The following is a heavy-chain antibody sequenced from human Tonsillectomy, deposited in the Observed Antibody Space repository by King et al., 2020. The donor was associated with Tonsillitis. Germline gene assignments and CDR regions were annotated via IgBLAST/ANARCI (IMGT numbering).Heavy chain of an antibody. J-gene: IGHJ5*02. CDR2: ISSSSSTI. CDR3: ARQLVVAATEWFDP. V-gene: IGHV3-48*01. CDR1: GFTFSSYS. D-gene: IGHD2-15*01. Sequence: QLVQSGGGLVQPGGSLRLSCAASGFTFSSYSMNWVRQAPGKGLEWVSYISSSSSTIYYAVSVKGRFTISRDNAKNSLFLQMNSLRAEDTAVYYCARQLVVAATEWFDPWGQGTLVTVSS.